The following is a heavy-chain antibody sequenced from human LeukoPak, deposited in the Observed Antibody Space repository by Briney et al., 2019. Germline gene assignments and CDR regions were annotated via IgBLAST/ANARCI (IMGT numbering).Heavy chain of an antibody. Sequence: GGSLRLSCAASGFTFSSYSMNWVRQAPGKGLEWVSSISSSSSYIYYADSAKGRFTISRDNAKNSLYLQMNSLRAEDTAVYYCARDGGYCSSTSCASNFDYWGQGTLVTVSS. CDR2: ISSSSSYI. CDR1: GFTFSSYS. D-gene: IGHD2-2*01. V-gene: IGHV3-21*01. J-gene: IGHJ4*02. CDR3: ARDGGYCSSTSCASNFDY.